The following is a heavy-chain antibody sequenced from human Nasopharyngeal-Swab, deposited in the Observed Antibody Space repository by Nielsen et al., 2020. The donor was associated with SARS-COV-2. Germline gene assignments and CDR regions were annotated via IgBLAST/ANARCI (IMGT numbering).Heavy chain of an antibody. V-gene: IGHV1-18*01. CDR2: ISAYNGRT. Sequence: ASVKVSCKASGYTFTSYGISWVRQAPGQGLEWMGWISAYNGRTYYAQKFQGRVTMTTDTSTSTAYMDLRSLRSDDTAVYYCARDPRGPDYWGQGTLVTGSS. CDR3: ARDPRGPDY. D-gene: IGHD6-25*01. CDR1: GYTFTSYG. J-gene: IGHJ4*02.